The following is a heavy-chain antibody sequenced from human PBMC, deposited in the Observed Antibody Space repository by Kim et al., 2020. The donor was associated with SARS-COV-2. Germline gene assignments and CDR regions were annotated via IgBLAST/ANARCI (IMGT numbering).Heavy chain of an antibody. V-gene: IGHV4-61*01. J-gene: IGHJ6*02. CDR2: IYYSGTT. Sequence: SETLSLTCTVSGGSVSSSSYFWSWIRQPPGKGLEWIGYIYYSGTTSYNPSLKSRVTISVDTSRNQFSLRLSSVTAADTAMYYCASTLYDFWSGSTYGMDGWGHGTTVTVSS. CDR3: ASTLYDFWSGSTYGMDG. D-gene: IGHD3-3*01. CDR1: GGSVSSSSYF.